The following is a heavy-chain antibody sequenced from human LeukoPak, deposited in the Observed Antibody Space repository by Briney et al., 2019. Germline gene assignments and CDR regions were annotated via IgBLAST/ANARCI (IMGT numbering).Heavy chain of an antibody. CDR1: GGSISSSSYY. CDR2: IYNSGSI. V-gene: IGHV4-61*01. D-gene: IGHD2-15*01. J-gene: IGHJ6*03. CDR3: ARGGEVYCTGGSCWSGTSYSYYMDV. Sequence: SETLSLTCTVSGGSISSSSYYWSWIRQPPGKGLEWVGFIYNSGSIKYNPSLTSRVTISVDTSKNQFSLKLSSVTAADTAVYYCARGGEVYCTGGSCWSGTSYSYYMDVWGKGTTVIISS.